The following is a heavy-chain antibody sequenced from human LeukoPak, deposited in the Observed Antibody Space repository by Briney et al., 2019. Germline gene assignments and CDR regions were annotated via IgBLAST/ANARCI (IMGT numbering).Heavy chain of an antibody. CDR1: GFTFSSYA. D-gene: IGHD4-23*01. CDR2: SSDTT. J-gene: IGHJ4*02. V-gene: IGHV3-23*01. Sequence: GGSLRLSCAASGFTFSSYAMSWVRQAPRKGLEWVSTSSDTTYYTDSVRGRFTISRDTSKNTLYLQMNSLGAADTAVYYCARSRGPGNHFFDYWGQGALVTVSS. CDR3: ARSRGPGNHFFDY.